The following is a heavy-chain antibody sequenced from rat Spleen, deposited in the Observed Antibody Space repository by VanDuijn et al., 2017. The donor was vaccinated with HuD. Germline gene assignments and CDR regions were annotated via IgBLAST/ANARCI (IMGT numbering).Heavy chain of an antibody. Sequence: EVQLVESGGGLVQPGRSMKLSCAASGFTFSNYDMAWVRQAPTKGLEWVASINYDGSSTYYRDSAKGRFTISRDNAKSSLYLQMDSLRSEDTASYYCTTLPYYWGQGVMVTVSS. V-gene: IGHV5-20*01. J-gene: IGHJ2*01. CDR2: INYDGSST. D-gene: IGHD1-4*01. CDR1: GFTFSNYD. CDR3: TTLPYY.